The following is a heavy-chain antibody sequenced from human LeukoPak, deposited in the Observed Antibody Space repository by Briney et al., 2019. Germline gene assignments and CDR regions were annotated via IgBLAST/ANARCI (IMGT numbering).Heavy chain of an antibody. CDR1: GFTFSSYS. Sequence: GGSLRLSCAASGFTFSSYSMNWVRQAPGKGLEWVSSISSSSSYIYYADSVKGRFTISRDNAKNSLYLQMNSLRVEDTAVFYCARGGSLGERTDIWGQGTMVTVSS. J-gene: IGHJ3*02. CDR2: ISSSSSYI. CDR3: ARGGSLGERTDI. V-gene: IGHV3-21*01. D-gene: IGHD3-16*01.